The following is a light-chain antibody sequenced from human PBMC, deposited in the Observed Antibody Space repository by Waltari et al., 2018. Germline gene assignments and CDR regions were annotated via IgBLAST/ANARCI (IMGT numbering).Light chain of an antibody. CDR2: DVS. CDR1: QSVSRT. Sequence: EIVLTQSPGTLSLSPGERATLSCRASQSVSRTLAWYQQKPGQAPRLLIYDVSSRATGITDRFSGSGAGTDFSLTISILEPEDFAVYYCQKYGTRPATFGQGTKVEVK. CDR3: QKYGTRPAT. J-gene: IGKJ1*01. V-gene: IGKV3-20*01.